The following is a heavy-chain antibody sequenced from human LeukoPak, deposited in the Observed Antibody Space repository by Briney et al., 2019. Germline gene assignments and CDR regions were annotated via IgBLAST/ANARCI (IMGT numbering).Heavy chain of an antibody. D-gene: IGHD3-22*01. CDR2: IHYDGAT. J-gene: IGHJ4*02. CDR3: DGSGYYYVDY. V-gene: IGHV4-39*01. Sequence: SETLSLTCSVSGGSISGRRYYWGWIRQPPGRGLEWIGSIHYDGATYYNPSLKSRVTISVDTPKNQFSLKLSSVTAADTAVYYCDGSGYYYVDYWGQGTLVTVSS. CDR1: GGSISGRRYY.